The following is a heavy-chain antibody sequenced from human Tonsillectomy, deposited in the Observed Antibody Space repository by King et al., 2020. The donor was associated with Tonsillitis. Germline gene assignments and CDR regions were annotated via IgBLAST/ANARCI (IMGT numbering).Heavy chain of an antibody. D-gene: IGHD4-23*01. CDR3: ARSRRGTVVTG. Sequence: VQLVESGAEVKKPGASVKVSCKASGYTFTSYYMHWVRQAPGQGLEWMGIINPSGGSTSYAQKFQGRVTMTRDTSTSTVYMELSSLGSEDTAVYYCARSRRGTVVTGWGQGTLVTVSS. V-gene: IGHV1-46*01. J-gene: IGHJ4*02. CDR1: GYTFTSYY. CDR2: INPSGGST.